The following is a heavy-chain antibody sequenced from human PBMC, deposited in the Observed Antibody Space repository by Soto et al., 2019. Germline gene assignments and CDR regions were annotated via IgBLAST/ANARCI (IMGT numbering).Heavy chain of an antibody. CDR3: ARATRGGDSYGYYYYYYYMDV. CDR1: GGSISSYY. D-gene: IGHD5-18*01. Sequence: SETLSLTCTVSGGSISSYYWSWIRQPPGKGLEWIGYIYYSGSTNYNPSLKSRVTISVDTSKNQLSLKLSSVTAADTAVYYCARATRGGDSYGYYYYYYYMDVWGKGTTVTVSS. V-gene: IGHV4-59*01. J-gene: IGHJ6*03. CDR2: IYYSGST.